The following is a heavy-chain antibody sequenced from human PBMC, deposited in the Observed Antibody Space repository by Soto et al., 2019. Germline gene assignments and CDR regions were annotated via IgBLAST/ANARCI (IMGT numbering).Heavy chain of an antibody. CDR3: ARDMSGGTYNYYYGMDV. V-gene: IGHV3-23*01. Sequence: PGGSLRLSCAASGFTFSSYAMTWVRQAPGRGLEWVSAISGSGSPTYYADPVKGRFTISRDNSKNTLYLQMNSLRADDTAVYYCARDMSGGTYNYYYGMDVWGQGTTVTVSS. CDR1: GFTFSSYA. D-gene: IGHD1-26*01. J-gene: IGHJ6*02. CDR2: ISGSGSPT.